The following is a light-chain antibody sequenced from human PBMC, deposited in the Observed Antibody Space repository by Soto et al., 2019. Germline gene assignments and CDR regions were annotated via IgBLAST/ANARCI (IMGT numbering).Light chain of an antibody. Sequence: AIRMTQSPSSLSASTGDRVTITCRASQGISSYLAWYQQKPGKAPKLLIYAASTLQSGVPSRFSGSGSMTDFTLTISCLQSEDFATYYCQQYYSYPPLTFGGGTKVEIK. CDR2: AAS. V-gene: IGKV1-8*01. CDR1: QGISSY. J-gene: IGKJ4*01. CDR3: QQYYSYPPLT.